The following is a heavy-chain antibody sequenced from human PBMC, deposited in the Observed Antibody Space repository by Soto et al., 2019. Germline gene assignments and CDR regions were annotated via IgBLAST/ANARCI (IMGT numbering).Heavy chain of an antibody. J-gene: IGHJ4*02. V-gene: IGHV1-18*01. CDR1: GYMIIRYG. CDR2: XRXXXGXT. CDR3: VRDLDGSGSYYTDY. D-gene: IGHD3-10*01. Sequence: ASVKVSCKASGYMIIRYGINWVRQAPGQALVWMXWXRXXXGXTXXXKXXXXRVTMTTDTSTSTAYMEMRSLRSDDTAVYYCVRDLDGSGSYYTDYWGPGTLVTVSS.